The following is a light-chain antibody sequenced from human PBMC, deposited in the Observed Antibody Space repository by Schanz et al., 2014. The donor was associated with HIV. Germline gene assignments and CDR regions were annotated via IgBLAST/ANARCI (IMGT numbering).Light chain of an antibody. V-gene: IGLV1-44*01. CDR1: SSNIRSNT. J-gene: IGLJ3*02. CDR3: AGWDDGLNGWV. CDR2: NSY. Sequence: QSVLTQPPSASGTPGQRVTISCSGSSSNIRSNTINWYQQLPGTAPKLLIYNSYHRPSGVPDRFSGSGSGTSASLAISGLQSDDEADYYCAGWDDGLNGWVFRGGTKLTVL.